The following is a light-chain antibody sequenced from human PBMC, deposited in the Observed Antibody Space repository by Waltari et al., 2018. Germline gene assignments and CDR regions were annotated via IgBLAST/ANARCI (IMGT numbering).Light chain of an antibody. CDR2: DVN. Sequence: QSTLTQPASVSGSLGQSSTITCFGTNSVVGGHNYVSWYQQLPGKAPKLMIYDVNKWPSGVSNRFSGSKSGNTASLTISGLQAEDEADYYCSSYTNRDTHVIFGGGTKLTVL. CDR3: SSYTNRDTHVI. J-gene: IGLJ2*01. V-gene: IGLV2-14*03. CDR1: NSVVGGHNY.